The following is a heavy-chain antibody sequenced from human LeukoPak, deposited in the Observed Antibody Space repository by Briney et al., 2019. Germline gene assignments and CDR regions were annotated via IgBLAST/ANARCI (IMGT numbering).Heavy chain of an antibody. CDR2: IYYSGST. J-gene: IGHJ4*02. CDR1: GGSISSSSYY. V-gene: IGHV4-61*01. D-gene: IGHD6-13*01. Sequence: PSETLSLTCTVSGGSISSSSYYWSWIRQPPGKGLEWIGYIYYSGSTNYNPSLKSRVTISVDTSKNQFSLKLSSVTAADTAVYYCAREPLSSSWATFDYWGQGTLVTVSS. CDR3: AREPLSSSWATFDY.